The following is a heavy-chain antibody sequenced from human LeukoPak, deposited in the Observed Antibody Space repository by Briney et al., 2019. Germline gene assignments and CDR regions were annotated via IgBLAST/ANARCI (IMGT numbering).Heavy chain of an antibody. D-gene: IGHD2-2*01. CDR2: IYSGGST. J-gene: IGHJ5*02. CDR1: GFTISSNY. CDR3: AKKLGYCSSTSCPPWFDP. V-gene: IGHV3-53*01. Sequence: GGSLRLSCVASGFTISSNYMSWVRRAPGKGLEWVSVIYSGGSTYYADSVKGRFTISRDNAKNSLYLQMNSLRAEDTAVYYCAKKLGYCSSTSCPPWFDPWGQGTLVTVSS.